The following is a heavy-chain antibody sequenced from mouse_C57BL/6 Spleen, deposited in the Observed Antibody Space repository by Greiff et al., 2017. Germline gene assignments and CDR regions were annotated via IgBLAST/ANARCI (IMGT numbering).Heavy chain of an antibody. CDR1: GYTFTDYE. D-gene: IGHD2-12*01. CDR3: TRLRRGY. Sequence: VKLMESGAELVRPGASVTLSCKASGYTFTDYEMHWVKQTPVHGLEWIGAIDPETGGTADNQKFKGKALLTADKSSSTAYMELRSLTSEDSAVYYCTRLRRGYWGQGTTLTVSS. V-gene: IGHV1-15*01. J-gene: IGHJ2*01. CDR2: IDPETGGT.